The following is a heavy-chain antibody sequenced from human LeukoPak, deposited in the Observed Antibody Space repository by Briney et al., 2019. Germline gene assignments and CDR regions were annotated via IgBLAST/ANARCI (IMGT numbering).Heavy chain of an antibody. Sequence: PSETLSLTCTVSGASLWSYCWSWIRQPAGKGLEWIGRIYHSGSANYNPSLKSRVTMSVDTPKNQFSLKLISVTAADTAVYYCVRKGRTGDYEGYWGQGILVTVSS. CDR3: VRKGRTGDYEGY. J-gene: IGHJ4*02. V-gene: IGHV4-4*07. D-gene: IGHD4-17*01. CDR2: IYHSGSA. CDR1: GASLWSYC.